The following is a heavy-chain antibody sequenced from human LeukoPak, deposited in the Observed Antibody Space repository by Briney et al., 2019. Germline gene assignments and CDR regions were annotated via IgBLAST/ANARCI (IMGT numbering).Heavy chain of an antibody. Sequence: GGSLRLSCATSGFSFSSYVMHWVRQAPGKGLEWVASIRYDEINKYYADSVKGRFTISRDNSKYTLYLQMNSLRAEDTALYHCARVRGYDWLDAFDIWGQGTMVTVSS. CDR3: ARVRGYDWLDAFDI. V-gene: IGHV3-30*02. J-gene: IGHJ3*02. D-gene: IGHD5-12*01. CDR1: GFSFSSYV. CDR2: IRYDEINK.